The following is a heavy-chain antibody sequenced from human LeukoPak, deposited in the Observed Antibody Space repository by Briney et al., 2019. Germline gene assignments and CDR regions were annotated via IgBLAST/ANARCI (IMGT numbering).Heavy chain of an antibody. CDR1: GYSLTEVS. CDR3: VTDIRSGWRNY. CDR2: FDPEDGEA. J-gene: IGHJ4*02. D-gene: IGHD6-19*01. V-gene: IGHV1-24*01. Sequence: ASVKVSCKVSGYSLTEVSTHWVRQAPGKGLEWMGGFDPEDGEAIYAQKVQGRLTMTEDTSIDTAFMELRSLKSDDTSIYYCVTDIRSGWRNYWGQGTLITVSS.